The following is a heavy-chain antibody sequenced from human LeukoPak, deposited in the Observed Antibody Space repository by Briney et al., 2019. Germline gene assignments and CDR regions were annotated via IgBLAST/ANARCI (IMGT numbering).Heavy chain of an antibody. V-gene: IGHV4-31*03. Sequence: SETLSLTCTVSGGSISSGGYYWSWIRQHPRKGLEWIGYIYYSGSTYYNPSLKSRVTISVDTSKNQFSLKLSSVTAADTAVYYCARAVGYSSSWFGWFDPWGQGTLVTVSS. CDR2: IYYSGST. CDR1: GGSISSGGYY. CDR3: ARAVGYSSSWFGWFDP. J-gene: IGHJ5*02. D-gene: IGHD6-13*01.